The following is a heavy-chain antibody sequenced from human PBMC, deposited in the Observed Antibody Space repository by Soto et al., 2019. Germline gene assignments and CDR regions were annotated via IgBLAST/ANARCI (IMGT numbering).Heavy chain of an antibody. J-gene: IGHJ4*02. CDR3: ARESYYGSGATVVGY. V-gene: IGHV4-59*01. Sequence: PSETLSLTCTVSGGSISNFYWSWIRQPPGKGLEWIGYIYYRGTTSYTPSLNSRVTISVDTSKNQFSLKLNSVTAADTAVYYCARESYYGSGATVVGYWGLGTLVTVSS. CDR1: GGSISNFY. D-gene: IGHD3-10*01. CDR2: IYYRGTT.